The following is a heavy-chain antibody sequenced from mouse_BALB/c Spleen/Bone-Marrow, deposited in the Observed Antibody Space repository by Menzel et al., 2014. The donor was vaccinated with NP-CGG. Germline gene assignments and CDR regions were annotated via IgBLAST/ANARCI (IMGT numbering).Heavy chain of an antibody. V-gene: IGHV5-9-4*01. CDR2: ISNGGNYT. Sequence: VQLKESGGASVKPGGSLKLSCAASGFTFSDYAMSWVRQSPEKRLEWVAEISNGGNYTYYPDTVTGRFTISRDNAKNTLYLEMSSLRSEDTAMYYCSRNSNYSFDFWGQGTTLTVSS. CDR3: SRNSNYSFDF. J-gene: IGHJ2*01. CDR1: GFTFSDYA. D-gene: IGHD2-5*01.